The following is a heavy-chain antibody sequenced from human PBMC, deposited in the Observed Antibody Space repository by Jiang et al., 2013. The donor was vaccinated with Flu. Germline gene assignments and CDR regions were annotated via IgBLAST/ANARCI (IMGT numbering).Heavy chain of an antibody. J-gene: IGHJ4*02. V-gene: IGHV3-11*01. Sequence: AASGFTFSDYYMSWIRQAPGKGLEWVSYISSSGSTIYYADSVKGRFTISRDNAKNSLYLQMNSLRAEDTAVYYCASKRLRKKNSSSWYVDFVDYWGQGTLVTVSS. CDR2: ISSSGSTI. CDR1: GFTFSDYY. D-gene: IGHD6-13*01. CDR3: ASKRLRKKNSSSWYVDFVDY.